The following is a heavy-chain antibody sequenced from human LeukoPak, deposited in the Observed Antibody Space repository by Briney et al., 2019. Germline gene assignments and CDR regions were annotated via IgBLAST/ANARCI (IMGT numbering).Heavy chain of an antibody. CDR1: GGSISSYY. CDR2: IYYSGST. CDR3: ARLRYDSSGEWFDP. J-gene: IGHJ5*02. Sequence: PSETLSLTCTVWGGSISSYYWSWIRQPPGKGLEWIGYIYYSGSTNSTPSLKSRVTISVDTSKNQFSLKLSSVTAADTAVYYCARLRYDSSGEWFDPWGQGTLVTVSS. V-gene: IGHV4-59*08. D-gene: IGHD3-22*01.